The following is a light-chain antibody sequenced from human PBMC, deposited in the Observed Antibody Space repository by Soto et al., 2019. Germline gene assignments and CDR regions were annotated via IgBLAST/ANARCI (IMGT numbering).Light chain of an antibody. V-gene: IGKV3-11*01. CDR1: QSVRNF. CDR3: QQRTNWPRGT. Sequence: EVVLTQSPATLSLSPGERATLSCRASQSVRNFLAWYQQKPGQAPRLLIYEASNRAAGIPARCSGSGSGTDFTLTISSLEPEDFGVYYCQQRTNWPRGTFGQGTNLEI. J-gene: IGKJ2*02. CDR2: EAS.